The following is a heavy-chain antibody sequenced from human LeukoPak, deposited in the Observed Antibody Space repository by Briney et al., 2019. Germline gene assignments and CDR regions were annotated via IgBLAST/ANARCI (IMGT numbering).Heavy chain of an antibody. Sequence: PSETLSLTCTVSGGSINSHSYYWGWIRQPPGKGLEWIGSVYYDGTSCSNPSLKSRVGVFVDTSRDQFSLDLDFVTAADTALYYCVRHVSTNTGYFDSCGQGTLVSVSS. J-gene: IGHJ4*02. V-gene: IGHV4-39*01. CDR1: GGSINSHSYY. D-gene: IGHD5-24*01. CDR2: VYYDGTS. CDR3: VRHVSTNTGYFDS.